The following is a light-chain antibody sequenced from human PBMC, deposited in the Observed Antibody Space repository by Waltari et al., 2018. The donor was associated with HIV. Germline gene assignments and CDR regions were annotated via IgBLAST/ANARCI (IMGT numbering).Light chain of an antibody. CDR2: KAS. J-gene: IGKJ1*01. CDR1: QSVSSW. CDR3: QQYKNYPWT. Sequence: DIQMTQSPSTLSASVGDRVTITCRASQSVSSWLAWYQQKPGKAPKVLIYKASSLESGVPSKFSGSGSGTEFTLTISSLQPDDFATYYCQQYKNYPWTFGQGTTVEIK. V-gene: IGKV1-5*03.